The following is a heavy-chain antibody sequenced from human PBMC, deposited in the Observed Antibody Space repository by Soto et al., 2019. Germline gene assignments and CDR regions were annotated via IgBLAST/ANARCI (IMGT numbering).Heavy chain of an antibody. V-gene: IGHV3-15*01. Sequence: GESLKISCAASGFTFSNAWMSWVRQAPGKGLEWVGRIKSKTDGGTTDYAAPVKGRFTISRDDSKNTLYLQMNSLKTEDTAVYYCTFRPGDPTLDYWGQGTLVTVSS. CDR2: IKSKTDGGTT. J-gene: IGHJ4*02. CDR3: TFRPGDPTLDY. D-gene: IGHD7-27*01. CDR1: GFTFSNAW.